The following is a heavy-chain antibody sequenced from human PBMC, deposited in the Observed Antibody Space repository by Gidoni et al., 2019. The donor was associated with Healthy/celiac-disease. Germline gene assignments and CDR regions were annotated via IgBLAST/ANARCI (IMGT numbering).Heavy chain of an antibody. D-gene: IGHD3-10*01. Sequence: EVQLVESGGGLVQPGRSLRLSCTASGFTFGDYAMSWFRQAPGKGLEWVGFIRSKAYGGTTEYAASVKGRFTISRDDSKSIAYLQMNSLKTEDTAVYYCTRDLPPLLWFGDDAFDIWGQGTMVTVSS. CDR1: GFTFGDYA. J-gene: IGHJ3*02. CDR3: TRDLPPLLWFGDDAFDI. CDR2: IRSKAYGGTT. V-gene: IGHV3-49*03.